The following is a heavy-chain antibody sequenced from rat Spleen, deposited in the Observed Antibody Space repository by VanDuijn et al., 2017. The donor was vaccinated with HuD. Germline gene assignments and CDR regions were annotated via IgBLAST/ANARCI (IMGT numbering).Heavy chain of an antibody. Sequence: EVQLVESGGGLVQPGRSLKLSCAASGFTFSDHNMAWVRQAPKKGLEWVATISYDGSSTYYRDSVKGRFTISRDNAKITLYLQMDSLRSEDTATYYCAREAGIPFHYFDYWGQGVMVTVSS. CDR1: GFTFSDHN. CDR3: AREAGIPFHYFDY. CDR2: ISYDGSST. D-gene: IGHD1-4*01. J-gene: IGHJ2*01. V-gene: IGHV5-7*01.